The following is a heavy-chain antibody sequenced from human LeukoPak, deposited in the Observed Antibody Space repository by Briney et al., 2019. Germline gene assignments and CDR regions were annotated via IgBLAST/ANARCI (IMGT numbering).Heavy chain of an antibody. D-gene: IGHD6-13*01. V-gene: IGHV1-24*01. J-gene: IGHJ5*02. CDR3: ATKPSIAAALVWFDP. CDR2: FDPEDGET. Sequence: ASVKVSCKVSGYTLTELSMHWVQQAPGKGFEWMGGFDPEDGETIYAQKFQGRVTMTEDTSTDTAYMELSSLRSEDTAVYYCATKPSIAAALVWFDPWGQGTLVTVSS. CDR1: GYTLTELS.